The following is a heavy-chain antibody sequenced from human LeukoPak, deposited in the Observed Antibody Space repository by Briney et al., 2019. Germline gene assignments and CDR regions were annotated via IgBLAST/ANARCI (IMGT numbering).Heavy chain of an antibody. V-gene: IGHV3-30*03. Sequence: SLRLSCAASGFTFSSYGMHWVRQAPGKGLEWMAVISYDGSNKYYADSVKGRFTISRDNSKNTLYLQMNSLRAEDTAVYYCAXXXXXQLWFFDYWGQGTLVTVSS. J-gene: IGHJ4*02. D-gene: IGHD5-18*01. CDR3: AXXXXXQLWFFDY. CDR2: ISYDGSNK. CDR1: GFTFSSYG.